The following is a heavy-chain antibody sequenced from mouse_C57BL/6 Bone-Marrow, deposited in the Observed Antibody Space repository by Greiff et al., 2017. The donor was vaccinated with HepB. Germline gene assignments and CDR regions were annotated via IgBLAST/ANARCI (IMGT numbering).Heavy chain of an antibody. CDR1: GFTFSSYA. D-gene: IGHD2-5*01. V-gene: IGHV5-9-1*02. J-gene: IGHJ3*01. CDR2: ISSGGDYI. Sequence: VESGAGLVKPGGSLKLSCAASGFTFSSYAMSWVRQTPEKRLEWVAYISSGGDYIYYADTVKGRFTISRDNARNTLYLQMSSLKSEDTAMYYCTRAHSNFAWFAYWGQGTLVTVSA. CDR3: TRAHSNFAWFAY.